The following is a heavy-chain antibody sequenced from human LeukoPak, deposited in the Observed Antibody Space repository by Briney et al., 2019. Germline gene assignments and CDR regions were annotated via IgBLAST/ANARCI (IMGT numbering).Heavy chain of an antibody. CDR1: GFTFSGSA. Sequence: GESLRLSCAASGFTFSGSAMHWVRQASGKGLEWVGRIRSKANSYATAYAASVKGRFTISRDDSKNTAYLQMNSLKTEDTAVYYCTRSSYYYDSLWEGAFDIWGQGTMVTVSS. CDR3: TRSSYYYDSLWEGAFDI. J-gene: IGHJ3*02. D-gene: IGHD3-22*01. V-gene: IGHV3-73*01. CDR2: IRSKANSYAT.